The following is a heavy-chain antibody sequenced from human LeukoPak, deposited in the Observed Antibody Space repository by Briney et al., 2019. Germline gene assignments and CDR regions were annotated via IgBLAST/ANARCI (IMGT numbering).Heavy chain of an antibody. CDR2: IRYDGSNK. Sequence: PGGSLRLSCAASGFTFSSYGMHWVRQAPGKGLEWVAFIRYDGSNKYYADSVKGRFTISRDNSKDTLYLQMNSLRAEDTAVYYCARQRDDYRKGNYFDYWGQGTLVTVSS. J-gene: IGHJ4*02. V-gene: IGHV3-30*02. CDR1: GFTFSSYG. CDR3: ARQRDDYRKGNYFDY. D-gene: IGHD5-24*01.